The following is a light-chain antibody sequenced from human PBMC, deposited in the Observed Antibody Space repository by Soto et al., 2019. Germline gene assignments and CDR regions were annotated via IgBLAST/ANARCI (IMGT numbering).Light chain of an antibody. CDR2: DAS. CDR1: QPISSY. J-gene: IGKJ1*01. CDR3: QQYNNWPPT. Sequence: ETVLTQSPGTLSLSPGERATLSCRASQPISSYLAWYQQKPGQAPRLLIYDASKRATGIPARFSGSGSGAEFTPTISNVEPEDFAVYYCQQYNNWPPTFGQGTKVDIK. V-gene: IGKV3-11*01.